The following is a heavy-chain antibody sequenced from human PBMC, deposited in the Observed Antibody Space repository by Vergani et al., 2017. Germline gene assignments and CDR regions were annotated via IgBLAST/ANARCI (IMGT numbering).Heavy chain of an antibody. V-gene: IGHV4-34*01. CDR3: ARVNTETNGHLYYYYYMDV. Sequence: QVQLQQWGGGLLKPSETLSLTCVVNGGSFTSYHWTWIRQSPREGLEWVGDIDHTGRPDYNPSRKSRLTMSVDKSRNQFSLTLISVTATDTAIYFCARVNTETNGHLYYYYYMDVWGQGTAVTVS. D-gene: IGHD4-11*01. CDR2: IDHTGRP. CDR1: GGSFTSYH. J-gene: IGHJ6*03.